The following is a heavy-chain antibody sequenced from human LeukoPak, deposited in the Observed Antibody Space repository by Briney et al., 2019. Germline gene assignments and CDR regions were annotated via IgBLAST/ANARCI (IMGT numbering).Heavy chain of an antibody. Sequence: GGSLRLSCAASGFTFSSYAMSWVRQAPGKGLEWVSAISGSGGSTYYADSVKGRFTISRGNSKNTLYLQMNSLRAEDTAVYYCAKDRVIYGSGIIDYWGQGTLVTVSS. CDR3: AKDRVIYGSGIIDY. D-gene: IGHD3-10*01. CDR1: GFTFSSYA. CDR2: ISGSGGST. J-gene: IGHJ4*02. V-gene: IGHV3-23*01.